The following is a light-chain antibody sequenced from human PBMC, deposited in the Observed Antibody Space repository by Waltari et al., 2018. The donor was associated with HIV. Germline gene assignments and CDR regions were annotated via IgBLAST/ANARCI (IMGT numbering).Light chain of an antibody. CDR2: SNN. CDR3: QSYDSSLTGSV. CDR1: SSNIGSNT. Sequence: QSVLTQPPSASGTPGQRVTISCSGSSSNIGSNTVNWYQQLPGPAPKLLIYSNNRRPSGVPDRFAGSKSGTSAALAISGLQSEDEADYYCQSYDSSLTGSVFGGGTKLTVL. V-gene: IGLV1-44*01. J-gene: IGLJ2*01.